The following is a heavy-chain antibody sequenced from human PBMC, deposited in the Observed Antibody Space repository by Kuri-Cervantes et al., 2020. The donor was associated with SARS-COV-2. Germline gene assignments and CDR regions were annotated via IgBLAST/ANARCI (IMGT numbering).Heavy chain of an antibody. CDR1: GYTFTGYY. CDR2: SNAGNGNT. D-gene: IGHD3-3*01. CDR3: ARMDSYYDFWSGYYSPYFDY. Sequence: ASVKVSCKASGYTFTGYYMHWVRQAPGQGLEWMGWSNAGNGNTKYSQEFQGRVTITRDTSASTAYMELSSLRADDTAVYYCARMDSYYDFWSGYYSPYFDYWGQGTLVTVSS. V-gene: IGHV1-3*02. J-gene: IGHJ4*02.